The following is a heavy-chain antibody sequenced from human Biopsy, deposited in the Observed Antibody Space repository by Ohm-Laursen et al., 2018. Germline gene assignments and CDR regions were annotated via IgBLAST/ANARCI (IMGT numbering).Heavy chain of an antibody. J-gene: IGHJ5*02. CDR2: ITTYNGNR. CDR1: GFTFTNFG. CDR3: AADLVYCDTNGCP. Sequence: ASVKVSCKASGFTFTNFGINWVRQAPGQGLEWMGWITTYNGNRDYAENLQGRVTMTTDTSTSTAYMELRSLTSEDTAIYYCAADLVYCDTNGCPWGQGTLITVSS. D-gene: IGHD2-21*01. V-gene: IGHV1-18*01.